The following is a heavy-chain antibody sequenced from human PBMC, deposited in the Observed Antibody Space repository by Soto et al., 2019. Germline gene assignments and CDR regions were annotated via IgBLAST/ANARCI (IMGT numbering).Heavy chain of an antibody. CDR1: GFTFSSYS. Sequence: EVQLLESGGGLVQPGGSLRLSCAASGFTFSSYSMSWVRQAPGKGLGWVSGISGSGGSTYYADSVKGRFTISRDNTKNSLYLQMNSLRAEDTAVYYCANDMGVSSSDYWGQGTLVTVSS. D-gene: IGHD1-26*01. CDR3: ANDMGVSSSDY. V-gene: IGHV3-23*01. CDR2: ISGSGGST. J-gene: IGHJ4*02.